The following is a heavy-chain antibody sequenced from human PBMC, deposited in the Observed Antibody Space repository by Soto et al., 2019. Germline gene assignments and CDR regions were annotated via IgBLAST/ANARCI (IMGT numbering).Heavy chain of an antibody. CDR2: IYYSGST. V-gene: IGHV4-59*01. CDR1: GGSISSYY. Sequence: SETLSLTCTVSGGSISSYYWSWIRQPPGKGLEWIGYIYYSGSTNYNPSLKSRVTISVDTSKNQFSLKLSSVTAADTAVYYCARAYYDFWSGYNYYYYGMDVWGQGTTVTVSS. CDR3: ARAYYDFWSGYNYYYYGMDV. J-gene: IGHJ6*02. D-gene: IGHD3-3*01.